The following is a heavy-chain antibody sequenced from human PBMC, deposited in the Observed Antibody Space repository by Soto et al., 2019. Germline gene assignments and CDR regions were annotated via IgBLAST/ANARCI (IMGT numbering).Heavy chain of an antibody. CDR1: GGSISSYY. V-gene: IGHV4-59*01. CDR2: IFYSGRSGST. D-gene: IGHD2-21*02. Sequence: SETLSLTCSVSGGSISSYYWSWIRQPPGKGLEWIGYIFYSGRSGSTNYNPSLKSRVTISVDTSKNQFSLKLSSVTAADTAVYYCARTALGWFDPWGQGTLVTVSS. CDR3: ARTALGWFDP. J-gene: IGHJ5*02.